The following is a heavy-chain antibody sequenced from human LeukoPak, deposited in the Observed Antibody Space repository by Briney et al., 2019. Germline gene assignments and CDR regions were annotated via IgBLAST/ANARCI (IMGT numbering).Heavy chain of an antibody. CDR1: GFTFRNHN. Sequence: PGGSLRLSCAASGFTFRNHNMNWVRQAPGKGLEWVSFISSSGGSVYYAESVKGRFTISRDNAKNSLYLQMNSLRDEDTAVYYCARWGCGGDCYYDAFDIWGQGTMVTVSS. D-gene: IGHD2-21*01. V-gene: IGHV3-48*02. CDR3: ARWGCGGDCYYDAFDI. J-gene: IGHJ3*02. CDR2: ISSSGGSV.